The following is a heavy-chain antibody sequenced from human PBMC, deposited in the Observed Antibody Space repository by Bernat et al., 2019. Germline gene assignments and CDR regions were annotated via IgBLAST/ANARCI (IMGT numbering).Heavy chain of an antibody. CDR3: ARGGGGTAYYAMDV. CDR1: GFTFSSYG. V-gene: IGHV3-33*01. CDR2: IWYDGSNK. Sequence: QVQLVESGGGVVQPGRSLRLSCAASGFTFSSYGMHWVRQAPGKGLEWVAVIWYDGSNKYYADSVKGRFTISRDNSKNTLYLQMNSLRAEDTAVYYCARGGGGTAYYAMDVWGQGTTVTVSS. J-gene: IGHJ6*02. D-gene: IGHD1-1*01.